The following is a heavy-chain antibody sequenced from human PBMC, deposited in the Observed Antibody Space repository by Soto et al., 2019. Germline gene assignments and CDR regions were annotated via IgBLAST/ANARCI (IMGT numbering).Heavy chain of an antibody. V-gene: IGHV4-59*13. D-gene: IGHD3-9*01. CDR1: GGSISSYY. CDR3: ARLYYDILTGNNWFDP. Sequence: PSETLSLTCTVSGGSISSYYWSWIRQPPGKGLEWIGYIYYSGSTNYNPSLKSRVTISVDTSKNQFSLKLSSVTAADTAVYYCARLYYDILTGNNWFDPWGQGTLVTVSS. CDR2: IYYSGST. J-gene: IGHJ5*02.